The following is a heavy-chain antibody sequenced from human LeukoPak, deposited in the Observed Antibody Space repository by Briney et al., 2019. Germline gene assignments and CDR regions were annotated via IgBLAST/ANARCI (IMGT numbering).Heavy chain of an antibody. J-gene: IGHJ4*02. CDR1: GFTFTTYW. D-gene: IGHD2-8*01. V-gene: IGHV3-7*01. CDR3: SNGIYDRSY. CDR2: IKQDGSEA. Sequence: PGGSLRLSCAASGFTFTTYWMAWVRQAPGKGLEWVANIKQDGSEAVYADSVRGRFTISGDNAKNSLYLQMNSLRVEDTAVYYCSNGIYDRSYWGQGTLVTVSS.